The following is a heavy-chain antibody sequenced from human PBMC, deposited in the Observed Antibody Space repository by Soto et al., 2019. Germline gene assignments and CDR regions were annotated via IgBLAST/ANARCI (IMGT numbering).Heavy chain of an antibody. CDR3: SNWHLQEHAYAI. Sequence: DVHLVASGGGLIQPGESLRLSCEAFGFTVSGKKYVAWVRQAPGKGLEWVSALYDLDGTYYADSVKGRFTTSSDSSRTTVYLQMNSLRPDDTAVYFWSNWHLQEHAYAIWGQGRMVTVSS. J-gene: IGHJ3*02. D-gene: IGHD1-1*01. CDR1: GFTVSGKKY. CDR2: LYDLDGT. V-gene: IGHV3-53*01.